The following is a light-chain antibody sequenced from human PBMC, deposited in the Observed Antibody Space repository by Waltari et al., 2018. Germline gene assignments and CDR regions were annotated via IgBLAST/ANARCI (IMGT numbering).Light chain of an antibody. V-gene: IGKV3-20*01. CDR3: QQYGSSLYT. CDR2: GAS. J-gene: IGKJ2*01. CDR1: QSVSSSY. Sequence: EIVLTQSPGTLSLSPGERATLSCRASQSVSSSYLAWYQQKPGQAPRLLIYGASSSATGIPDRFSGSGSGTDFTVTISRLEPEDFAVYYCQQYGSSLYTFGQGTKLEIK.